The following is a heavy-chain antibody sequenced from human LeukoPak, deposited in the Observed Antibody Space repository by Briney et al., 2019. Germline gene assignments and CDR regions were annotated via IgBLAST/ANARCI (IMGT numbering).Heavy chain of an antibody. D-gene: IGHD3-9*01. CDR2: FDPEDGET. Sequence: ASVKVSCKVSGYTLNEISLHWVRQAPGKGLEWMGGFDPEDGETVYAQNFQGRVTMTEDTSTDTAYMELSSLTVEDTAVYYCATTGYVKYRGYSDNDLGYWGQGTLVTVAS. J-gene: IGHJ4*02. V-gene: IGHV1-24*01. CDR1: GYTLNEIS. CDR3: ATTGYVKYRGYSDNDLGY.